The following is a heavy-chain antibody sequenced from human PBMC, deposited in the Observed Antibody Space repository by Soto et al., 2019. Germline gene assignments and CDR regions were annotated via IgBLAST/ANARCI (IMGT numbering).Heavy chain of an antibody. CDR1: GYTFSTHG. CDR2: VRGDNGHR. V-gene: IGHV1-18*01. D-gene: IGHD2-15*01. Sequence: QVQLVPSGAEVKKPGASVKVSCKASGYTFSTHGISWVRQVPGQGLEWMGWVRGDNGHRNYAQSLQGRVTMPTDTSTNTAYMERRSLRSYDTAVYYWARDLGYCRSGTCYREWFDPWGEGTLVTVSS. CDR3: ARDLGYCRSGTCYREWFDP. J-gene: IGHJ5*02.